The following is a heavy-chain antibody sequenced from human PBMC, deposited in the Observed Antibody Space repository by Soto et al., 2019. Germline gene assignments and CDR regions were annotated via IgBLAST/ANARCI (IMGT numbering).Heavy chain of an antibody. D-gene: IGHD2-2*01. CDR3: ARVYCSTTTCYGYYAMDV. Sequence: ASVKVSCKASGYTFTNYAMHWVRQAPGQRLEWMGWINAGNGNTKYSQKVQGRVTIIRDTSASTAYMELSSLRSEDTAVYYCARVYCSTTTCYGYYAMDVWGQGTKVTVYS. V-gene: IGHV1-3*01. CDR2: INAGNGNT. CDR1: GYTFTNYA. J-gene: IGHJ6*02.